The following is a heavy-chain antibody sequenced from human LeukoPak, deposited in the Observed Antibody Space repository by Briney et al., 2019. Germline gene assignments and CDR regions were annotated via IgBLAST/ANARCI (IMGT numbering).Heavy chain of an antibody. CDR3: ARDLYGTLRGADY. D-gene: IGHD4-17*01. V-gene: IGHV1-2*02. CDR2: INPNSGGT. J-gene: IGHJ4*02. CDR1: GYTFTGYY. Sequence: EASVKVSCKASGYTFTGYYMHWVRQAPGQGLEWMGWINPNSGGTNYAQKFQGRVTMTRDTSISTAYMELRRLRSDDTAVYYCARDLYGTLRGADYWGQGTLVTVSS.